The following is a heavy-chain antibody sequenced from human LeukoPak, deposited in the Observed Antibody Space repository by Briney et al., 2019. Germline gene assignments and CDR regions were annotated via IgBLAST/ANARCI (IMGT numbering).Heavy chain of an antibody. D-gene: IGHD4-17*01. J-gene: IGHJ4*02. Sequence: SVKVSCKASGGTFSSYAISWVRQAPGQGLEWMGGIIPIFGTANYAQKFQGRVTMTRDMSTSTVYMELSSLRSEDTAAYYCASELYGDYAAFDYWGQGTLVTVSS. V-gene: IGHV1-69*05. CDR3: ASELYGDYAAFDY. CDR1: GGTFSSYA. CDR2: IIPIFGTA.